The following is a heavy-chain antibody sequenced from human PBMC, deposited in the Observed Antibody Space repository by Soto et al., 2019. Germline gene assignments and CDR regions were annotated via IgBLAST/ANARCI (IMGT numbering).Heavy chain of an antibody. Sequence: SLRLSCAASGFTFSSYSMNWVRQAPGKGLEWVSYISSSSSTIYYADSVKGRFTISRDNAKNSLYLQMNSLRAEDTAVYYCASDTVDWTREFHPWGQGTLVTVS. V-gene: IGHV3-48*01. D-gene: IGHD2-21*01. CDR3: ASDTVDWTREFHP. CDR1: GFTFSSYS. CDR2: ISSSSSTI. J-gene: IGHJ5*02.